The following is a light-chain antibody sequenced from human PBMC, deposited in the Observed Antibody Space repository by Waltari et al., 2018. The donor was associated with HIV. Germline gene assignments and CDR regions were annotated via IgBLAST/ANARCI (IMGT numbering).Light chain of an antibody. CDR2: KAS. J-gene: IGKJ2*01. V-gene: IGKV1-5*03. CDR3: QQYHTNPYT. Sequence: DIQMTQSPSTLTASVGDRVTITCRASESIGSWLAWYQQKPGKAPKLLIYKASSLESGVPSRFSGSASVTEFSLTISSLQPDDFATYYCQQYHTNPYTFGQGTKMEI. CDR1: ESIGSW.